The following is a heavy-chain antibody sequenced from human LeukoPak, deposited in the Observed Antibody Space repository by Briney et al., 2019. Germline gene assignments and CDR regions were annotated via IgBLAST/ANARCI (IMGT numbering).Heavy chain of an antibody. J-gene: IGHJ4*02. Sequence: ASVKVSCKASGYTFNGYYIHWVRQAPGQGLEWMGWINPNNGGTNCAQKFQGRVTMTRDTSISTAYMELSTLRFDDTAVYYCATPGGDSSGYSYDYWGQGTLVTVSS. V-gene: IGHV1-2*02. CDR1: GYTFNGYY. CDR3: ATPGGDSSGYSYDY. D-gene: IGHD3-22*01. CDR2: INPNNGGT.